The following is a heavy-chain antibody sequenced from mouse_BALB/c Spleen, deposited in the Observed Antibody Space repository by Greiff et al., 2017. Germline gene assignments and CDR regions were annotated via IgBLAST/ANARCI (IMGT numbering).Heavy chain of an antibody. J-gene: IGHJ3*01. CDR3: ARGATMITSFAD. CDR1: GYSITSGYY. V-gene: IGHV3-6*02. Sequence: EVQVVESGPGLVKPSQSLSLTCSVTGYSITSGYYWNWIRQFPGNKLEWMGYISYDGSNNYNPSLKNRISITRDTSKNQFFLKLNSVTTEDTATYYCARGATMITSFADWGQGTLVTVSA. D-gene: IGHD2-4*01. CDR2: ISYDGSN.